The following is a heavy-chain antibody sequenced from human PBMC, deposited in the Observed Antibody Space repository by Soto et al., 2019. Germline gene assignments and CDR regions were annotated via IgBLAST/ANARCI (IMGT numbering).Heavy chain of an antibody. Sequence: EVQLVESGGGLVKPGGSLRLSCAASGFTFSSYSMNWVRQAPGKGLEWVSSISSSSSYIYYAYSVKGRITISRDNAKNSLYLQMNRLRAEDTAVYYFARSPGGCSSTSCSYYYYCGMDVWGQGTTVTVSS. D-gene: IGHD2-2*01. V-gene: IGHV3-21*01. J-gene: IGHJ6*02. CDR3: ARSPGGCSSTSCSYYYYCGMDV. CDR2: ISSSSSYI. CDR1: GFTFSSYS.